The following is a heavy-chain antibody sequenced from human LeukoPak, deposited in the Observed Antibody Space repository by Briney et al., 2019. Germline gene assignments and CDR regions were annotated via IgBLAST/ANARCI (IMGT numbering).Heavy chain of an antibody. D-gene: IGHD1-26*01. Sequence: GGSLRLSCAASGFTFSSYAMHWVRQAPGKGLEWVAVISYDGSNKYYADSVKGRFTISRDNSKNTLYLQMNSLRAEDTAVYYCARDLYSGSYYDFDYWGQGTLVTVSS. CDR3: ARDLYSGSYYDFDY. CDR1: GFTFSSYA. CDR2: ISYDGSNK. V-gene: IGHV3-30*04. J-gene: IGHJ4*02.